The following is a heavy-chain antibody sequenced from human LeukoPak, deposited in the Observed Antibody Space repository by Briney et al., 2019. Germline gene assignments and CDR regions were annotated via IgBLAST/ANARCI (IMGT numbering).Heavy chain of an antibody. Sequence: GGSLRLSCSASGFNFDRLAMHWVRQAPGEGLEYVSTINNVATTTHYADSVRDRFTISRDNVKHMLFLQMTGLRVEDTATYYCVKDLAYYYSGELYFDSWGQGTQVTVSS. CDR3: VKDLAYYYSGELYFDS. V-gene: IGHV3-64D*06. CDR1: GFNFDRLA. D-gene: IGHD5-12*01. CDR2: INNVATTT. J-gene: IGHJ4*02.